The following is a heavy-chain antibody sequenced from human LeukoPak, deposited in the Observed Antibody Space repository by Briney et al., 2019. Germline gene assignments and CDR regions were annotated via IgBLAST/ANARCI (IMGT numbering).Heavy chain of an antibody. V-gene: IGHV4-59*01. Sequence: SETLSLTCTVSGGSISSYYWSWIRQPPGKGLEWIGYIYYSGSTSYNPSFKSRVTISVDTSKKQFSLKLSSVTAADTAFYYCARYIVSYPHDAFDIWGQGTMVTVSS. CDR1: GGSISSYY. J-gene: IGHJ3*02. D-gene: IGHD1-26*01. CDR3: ARYIVSYPHDAFDI. CDR2: IYYSGST.